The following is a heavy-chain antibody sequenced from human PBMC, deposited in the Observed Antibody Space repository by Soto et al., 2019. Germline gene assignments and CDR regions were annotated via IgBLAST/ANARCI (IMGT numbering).Heavy chain of an antibody. CDR3: ATQMTKIQDALDV. Sequence: GESLKISCKTSGYVFTAYWIGWVRQMPGKGLEWMGIIYPGGDSDTRYSQSSQGQVTISADKSITTAYLQWNSLKASDTAMYYCATQMTKIQDALDVRGQGTMVTVS. CDR1: GYVFTAYW. D-gene: IGHD4-17*01. V-gene: IGHV5-51*01. CDR2: IYPGGDSDT. J-gene: IGHJ3*01.